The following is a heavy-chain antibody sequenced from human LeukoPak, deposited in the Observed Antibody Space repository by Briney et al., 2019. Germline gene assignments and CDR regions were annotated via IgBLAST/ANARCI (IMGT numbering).Heavy chain of an antibody. D-gene: IGHD3-10*01. CDR2: ISYDGSNK. CDR1: GFTFSSYA. J-gene: IGHJ4*02. Sequence: GRSLRHSCAASGFTFSSYAMHWVRQAPGKGLEWVAVISYDGSNKYYADSVKGRFTISRDNSKNTLYLQMNSLRAEDTAVYYCARDRSPGIDYWGQGTLVTVSS. CDR3: ARDRSPGIDY. V-gene: IGHV3-30*01.